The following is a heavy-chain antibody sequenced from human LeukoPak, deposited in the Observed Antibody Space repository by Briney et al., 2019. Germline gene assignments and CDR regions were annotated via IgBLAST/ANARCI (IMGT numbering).Heavy chain of an antibody. CDR1: GPSISSGGYY. CDR3: ARVIGPGSSIDY. J-gene: IGHJ4*02. Sequence: SQTLSLTCTVSGPSISSGGYYWRWIRQHPGKGLECIAYIYHTGSTYYNPSLKSRVIISVDTSQNQFSLTLSSVTAADTAAYYCARVIGPGSSIDYWGQGTQVTVSS. D-gene: IGHD3-10*01. CDR2: IYHTGST. V-gene: IGHV4-31*03.